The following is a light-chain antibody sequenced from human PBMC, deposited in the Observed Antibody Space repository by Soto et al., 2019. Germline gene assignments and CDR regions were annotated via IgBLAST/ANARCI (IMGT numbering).Light chain of an antibody. CDR1: RSLLYSDGNTY. CDR2: MLS. V-gene: IGKV2-30*01. J-gene: IGKJ1*01. Sequence: DVVMTQSPLSLPVTLGQPASISCRSGRSLLYSDGNTYLTWFHQRPGQSPRRLIYMLSSRDSGVPDRFSGSGSGSDFTLKSSRVEADDVGVYYCMQGAHWPWTFGQGTKVEIK. CDR3: MQGAHWPWT.